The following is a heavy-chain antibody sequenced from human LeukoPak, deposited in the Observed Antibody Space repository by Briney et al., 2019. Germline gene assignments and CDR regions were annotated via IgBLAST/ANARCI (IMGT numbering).Heavy chain of an antibody. CDR1: GFTFDDYA. V-gene: IGHV3-9*01. Sequence: GRSLRLSCAASGFTFDDYAMHWVRQAPGKGLEWVSGISWNSGSIGYADSVKGRFTISRDNAKNSLYLQMNSLRAEDTALYSCAKEGGYYDSSGYHRGGFDYWGQGTLVTVSS. CDR3: AKEGGYYDSSGYHRGGFDY. D-gene: IGHD3-22*01. J-gene: IGHJ4*02. CDR2: ISWNSGSI.